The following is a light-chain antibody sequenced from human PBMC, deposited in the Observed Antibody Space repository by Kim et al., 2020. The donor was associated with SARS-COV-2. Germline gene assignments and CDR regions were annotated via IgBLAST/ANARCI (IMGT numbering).Light chain of an antibody. CDR3: CSYVNSNAFV. Sequence: QSVLTQPASVSGSPGQLITISCTGTSSDIGGYVYVSWYQQYPGKAPKLLIYDVTYRPSGVSNRFSASKSGNTASLTISGLQTDDEADYYCCSYVNSNAFVFGSGTKVTVL. V-gene: IGLV2-14*03. J-gene: IGLJ1*01. CDR2: DVT. CDR1: SSDIGGYVY.